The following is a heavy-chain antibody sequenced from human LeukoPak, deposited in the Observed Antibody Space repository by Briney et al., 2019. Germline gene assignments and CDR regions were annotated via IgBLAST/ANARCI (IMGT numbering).Heavy chain of an antibody. CDR3: ARDRRIVGATRVIHFDY. Sequence: ASVKVSCKASGYTFTSYGISWVRQAPGQGLEWMGWISAYNGNTNYAQKLQGRVTMTTDKSTSTAYMELRSLRSDDTAVYYCARDRRIVGATRVIHFDYWGQGTLVTVSS. J-gene: IGHJ4*02. CDR1: GYTFTSYG. V-gene: IGHV1-18*01. D-gene: IGHD1-26*01. CDR2: ISAYNGNT.